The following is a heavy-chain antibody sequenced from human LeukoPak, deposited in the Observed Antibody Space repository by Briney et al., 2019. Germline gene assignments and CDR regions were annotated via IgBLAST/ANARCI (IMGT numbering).Heavy chain of an antibody. CDR1: GFTFSSYG. CDR2: IWYDGSNK. D-gene: IGHD3-10*01. J-gene: IGHJ4*02. CDR3: AAGVARPYYFAY. Sequence: GRSLRLSCAASGFTFSSYGMHWVRQAPGKGLEWVAVIWYDGSNKYYADSVKGRFTISRDNSKNTLYLQMNSLRAEDTAVYYCAAGVARPYYFAYWGQGTLVSVSS. V-gene: IGHV3-33*01.